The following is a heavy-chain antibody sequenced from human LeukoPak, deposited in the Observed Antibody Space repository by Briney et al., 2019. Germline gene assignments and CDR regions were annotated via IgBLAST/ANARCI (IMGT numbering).Heavy chain of an antibody. D-gene: IGHD2-2*01. CDR2: IIPIFGTA. CDR1: GGTFISYA. CDR3: ARESNLILGYCSSTSCPAGYFDY. J-gene: IGHJ4*02. Sequence: GASVNVSFKASGGTFISYAISWVRQAPGQGLEWMGGIIPIFGTANYAQKFQGRVTITTDESTSTAYMELSSLRSEDTAVYYCARESNLILGYCSSTSCPAGYFDYWGQGTLVTVSS. V-gene: IGHV1-69*05.